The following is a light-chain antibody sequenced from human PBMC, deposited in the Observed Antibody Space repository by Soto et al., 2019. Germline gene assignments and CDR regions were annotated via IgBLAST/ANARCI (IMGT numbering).Light chain of an antibody. Sequence: QSVLTQPPSVSGVPGQTITISCTGSRSNIGAGYDVHWYQQFRGTAPKLLIYGNKNRPSGVPDRFSGSKSGTSASLAITGLQAEDEADYFCQSYDSGFSGLVFGGGTQLTVL. CDR2: GNK. CDR3: QSYDSGFSGLV. CDR1: RSNIGAGYD. V-gene: IGLV1-40*02. J-gene: IGLJ3*02.